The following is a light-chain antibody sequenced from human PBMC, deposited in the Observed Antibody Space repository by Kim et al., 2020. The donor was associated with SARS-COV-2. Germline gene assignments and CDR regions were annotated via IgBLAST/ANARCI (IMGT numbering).Light chain of an antibody. CDR3: QSYNRSNVK. Sequence: GKTVTISCTRGSCSIDDKYVLCYQQRPGGVPTTVVYEDDQRPSGVSDRCSGSIDNSSNSASLTISGLKTEDEADYYCQSYNRSNVKFGGGTQLTVL. CDR2: EDD. J-gene: IGLJ2*01. CDR1: SCSIDDKY. V-gene: IGLV6-57*03.